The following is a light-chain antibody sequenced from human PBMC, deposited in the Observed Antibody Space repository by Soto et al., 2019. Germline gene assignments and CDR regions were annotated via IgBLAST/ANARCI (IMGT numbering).Light chain of an antibody. CDR3: MQGTHWPIT. J-gene: IGKJ5*01. V-gene: IGKV2-30*02. CDR1: QILVHSDGIAY. Sequence: DIVLTQSPLSLPVTPGEPSSISWRSNQILVHSDGIAYFSGFRERAGRSARRRIYKVSNRDSGVPARFSGSGSGTDFALKISRVEAEDVGVYYCMQGTHWPITFGQGTRLEIK. CDR2: KVS.